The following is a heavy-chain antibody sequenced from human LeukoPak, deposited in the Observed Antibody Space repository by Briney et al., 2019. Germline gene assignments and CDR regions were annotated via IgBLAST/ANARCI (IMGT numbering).Heavy chain of an antibody. Sequence: GGSLRLSCAASGFTFSSYWMSWVRQAPGKGLEWVANIKQDGSEKYYVDSVKGRFTISRDNAKNSLYLQMNSLRAEDTAVYYCARVRGGSSSPHFDYWGQGTLVTVSS. J-gene: IGHJ4*02. CDR2: IKQDGSEK. D-gene: IGHD6-13*01. CDR1: GFTFSSYW. CDR3: ARVRGGSSSPHFDY. V-gene: IGHV3-7*01.